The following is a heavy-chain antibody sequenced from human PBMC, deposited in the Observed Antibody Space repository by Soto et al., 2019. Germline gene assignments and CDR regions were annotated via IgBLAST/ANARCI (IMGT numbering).Heavy chain of an antibody. J-gene: IGHJ4*02. Sequence: SETLSLTCAVYGGSFSGYYWSWIRQPPGKGLEWIGEINHSGSTNYNPSLKSRVTISVDTSKNQFSLKLSSVTAADTAVYYCARGKGSGYDQVSSRIDYWGQGTLVTVSS. CDR2: INHSGST. D-gene: IGHD5-12*01. CDR3: ARGKGSGYDQVSSRIDY. CDR1: GGSFSGYY. V-gene: IGHV4-34*01.